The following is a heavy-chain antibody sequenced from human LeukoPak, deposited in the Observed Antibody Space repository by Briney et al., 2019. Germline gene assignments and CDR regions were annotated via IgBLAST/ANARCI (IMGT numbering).Heavy chain of an antibody. CDR3: AADSGFFAPDYPEEDYYYYYGMDV. D-gene: IGHD1-14*01. CDR2: IVVGSGNT. Sequence: ASVKVSCKASGFTFTSSAMQWARQARGQRLEWIGWIVVGSGNTNYAQKFQERVTITRDMSTSTAYMELSSLRSEDTAVYYCAADSGFFAPDYPEEDYYYYYGMDVWGQGTTVTVSS. CDR1: GFTFTSSA. J-gene: IGHJ6*02. V-gene: IGHV1-58*02.